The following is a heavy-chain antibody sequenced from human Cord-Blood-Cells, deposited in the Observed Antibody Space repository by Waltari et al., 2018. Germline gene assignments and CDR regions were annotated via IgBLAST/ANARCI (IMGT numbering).Heavy chain of an antibody. CDR1: GGSFSGYY. V-gene: IGHV4-34*01. Sequence: QVQLQQWGAGLLKPSETLSLTCAVYGGSFSGYYWSWIRQPLGKGLEWIGEINHSGSTNYNPALKSGVTISVDTSKNQFSLKLSSVTAADTAVYYCARAPLRRYSYGHDAFDIWGQGTMVTVSS. D-gene: IGHD5-18*01. J-gene: IGHJ3*02. CDR3: ARAPLRRYSYGHDAFDI. CDR2: INHSGST.